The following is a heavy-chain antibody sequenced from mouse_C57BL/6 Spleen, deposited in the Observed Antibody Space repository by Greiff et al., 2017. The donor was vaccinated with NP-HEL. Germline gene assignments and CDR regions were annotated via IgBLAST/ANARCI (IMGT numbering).Heavy chain of an antibody. J-gene: IGHJ4*01. CDR2: INPNNGGT. Sequence: VQLQQSGPELVKPGASVKISCKASGYTFTDYYMNWVKQSHGKSLEWIGDINPNNGGTSYNQKFKGKATLTVDKSSSTAYMELRSLTSEDSAVYYCARDIYAMDYWGQGTSVTVSS. V-gene: IGHV1-26*01. CDR1: GYTFTDYY. CDR3: ARDIYAMDY.